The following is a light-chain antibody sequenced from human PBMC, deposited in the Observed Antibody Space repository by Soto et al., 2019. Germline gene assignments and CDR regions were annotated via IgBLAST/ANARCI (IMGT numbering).Light chain of an antibody. CDR1: QDISSW. CDR3: QQADSFHLT. Sequence: DIQMTQSPSSVSASVGDRVIITCRASQDISSWLAWYQQKAGEAPKLLIFAASRLHSGVPSRFSGRVSGTEFTLTITNLQPEDFATYYCQQADSFHLTCGGGPKVEIK. V-gene: IGKV1D-12*01. J-gene: IGKJ4*01. CDR2: AAS.